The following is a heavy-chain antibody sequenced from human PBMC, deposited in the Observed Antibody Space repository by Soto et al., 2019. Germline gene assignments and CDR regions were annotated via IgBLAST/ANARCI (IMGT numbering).Heavy chain of an antibody. Sequence: EVQLVESGGGLVKPGGSLRLSCAASGFTFSNAWMSWVRQAPGXXLEWVXRIKSKTDGGTTDYAAPEKGRFTISRDDSKNTLYLRMYGLKTGDTALYYCTTDPPMVWGVIIPTRVNYGMDVWGQGSTVIVSS. CDR1: GFTFSNAW. V-gene: IGHV3-15*01. CDR3: TTDPPMVWGVIIPTRVNYGMDV. CDR2: IKSKTDGGTT. J-gene: IGHJ6*02. D-gene: IGHD3-10*01.